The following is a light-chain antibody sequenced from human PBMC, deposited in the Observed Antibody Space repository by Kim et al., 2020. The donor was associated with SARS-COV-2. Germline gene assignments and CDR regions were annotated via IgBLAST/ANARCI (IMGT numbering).Light chain of an antibody. CDR3: QQYKDRPPYT. V-gene: IGKV3-15*01. CDR2: GAS. CDR1: QSVTSN. Sequence: VSPGERATLSCRASQSVTSNLAWYQQKPGQAPGLLIYGASTRATGIPARFSGSGSGTEFSLTISSLQSEDFAVYYCQQYKDRPPYTFGQGTKLEI. J-gene: IGKJ2*01.